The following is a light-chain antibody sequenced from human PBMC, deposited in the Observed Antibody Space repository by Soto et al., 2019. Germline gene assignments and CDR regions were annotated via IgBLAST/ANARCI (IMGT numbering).Light chain of an antibody. CDR2: RAS. V-gene: IGKV3-15*01. CDR3: QQYENWPQT. J-gene: IGKJ1*01. CDR1: QSISSN. Sequence: EIVMTQSPATLSVSPGERATLSCRASQSISSNLAWYQQKLGQAPRLLIYRASTRATGIPARFSGSGSGTEFTLTISSLQSEDIALYYSQQYENWPQTFSQGTKVEI.